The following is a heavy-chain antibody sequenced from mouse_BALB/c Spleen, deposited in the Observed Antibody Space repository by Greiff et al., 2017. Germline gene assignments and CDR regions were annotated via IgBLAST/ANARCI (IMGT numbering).Heavy chain of an antibody. CDR2: INPGSGGT. D-gene: IGHD1-1*01. Sequence: QVQLQQSGAELVRPGTSVKVSCKASGYAFTNYLIEWVKQRPGQGLEWIGVINPGSGGTNYNEKFKGKATLTADKSSSTAYMQLSSLTSDDSAVYFCARCGYYYGSRYFDVWGAGTTVTVSS. CDR3: ARCGYYYGSRYFDV. J-gene: IGHJ1*01. V-gene: IGHV1-54*01. CDR1: GYAFTNYL.